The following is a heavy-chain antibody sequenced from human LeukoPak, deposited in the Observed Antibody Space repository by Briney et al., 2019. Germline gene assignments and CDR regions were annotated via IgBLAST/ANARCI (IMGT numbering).Heavy chain of an antibody. V-gene: IGHV3-30*18. CDR3: AKAEEGRDGYNDY. D-gene: IGHD5-24*01. CDR2: ISYDGSNK. Sequence: GGSLRLSCAASGFTFSSYGMHWVRQAPGKGLEWVAVISYDGSNKYYADSVKGRFTISRDNSKNTLYLQMNSLRAEDTAVYYCAKAEEGRDGYNDYWGQGTLVTVSS. CDR1: GFTFSSYG. J-gene: IGHJ4*02.